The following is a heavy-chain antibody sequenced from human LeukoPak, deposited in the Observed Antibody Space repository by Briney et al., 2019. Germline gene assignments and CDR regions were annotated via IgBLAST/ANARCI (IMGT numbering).Heavy chain of an antibody. Sequence: ASVKVSCKVSGYTLTELSMHWVRQAPGKGLEWMGGFDPEDGETIYAQKFQGRVTMTEDTSTDTAYMELSSLRSEDTAVYYCARVGDGYYSHWFDPWGQGTLVTVSS. CDR3: ARVGDGYYSHWFDP. J-gene: IGHJ5*02. CDR1: GYTLTELS. V-gene: IGHV1-24*01. CDR2: FDPEDGET. D-gene: IGHD3-22*01.